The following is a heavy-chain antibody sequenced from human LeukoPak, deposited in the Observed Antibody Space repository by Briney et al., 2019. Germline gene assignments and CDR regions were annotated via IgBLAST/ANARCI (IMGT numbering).Heavy chain of an antibody. D-gene: IGHD1-20*01. CDR2: IKQDGSEK. CDR3: ARGHRIITGNSYYFDY. J-gene: IGHJ4*02. CDR1: GFTFSSYW. V-gene: IGHV3-7*01. Sequence: PGGSLRLSCAASGFTFSSYWMSWVRQAPGKGLEWVANIKQDGSEKYYVDSVKGRFTISRDNAKNSLYLQMNSLRAEDTAVYYCARGHRIITGNSYYFDYWGQGTLVTVSS.